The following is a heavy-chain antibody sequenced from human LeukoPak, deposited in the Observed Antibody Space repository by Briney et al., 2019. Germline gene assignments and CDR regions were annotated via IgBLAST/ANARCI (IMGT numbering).Heavy chain of an antibody. CDR3: ARDSTEGFDY. D-gene: IGHD2-2*01. Sequence: SETLSLTCAVSGGSISSSNWWSWVRQPPGKGLEWIGEIYLSGSTNYNPSLKSRVTKSVDKSNNQFSLKLSSVTAADTAVYYFARDSTEGFDYWGQGTLVSVSS. V-gene: IGHV4-4*02. J-gene: IGHJ4*02. CDR1: GGSISSSNW. CDR2: IYLSGST.